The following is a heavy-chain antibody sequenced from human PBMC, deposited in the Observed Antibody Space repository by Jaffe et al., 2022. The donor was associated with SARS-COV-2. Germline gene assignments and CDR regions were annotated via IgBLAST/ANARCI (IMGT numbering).Heavy chain of an antibody. CDR3: ARDRGLTVYHYYGMDV. CDR2: IKQDGSEK. J-gene: IGHJ6*02. Sequence: EVQLVESGGGLVQPGGSLRLSCAASGFSFSSYWMNWVRQAPGKGLEWVANIKQDGSEKYYADSVRGRFTISRDSANNSVYLHVSSLRVEDTAVYYCARDRGLTVYHYYGMDVWGQGTTVTVSS. D-gene: IGHD4-4*01. V-gene: IGHV3-7*01. CDR1: GFSFSSYW.